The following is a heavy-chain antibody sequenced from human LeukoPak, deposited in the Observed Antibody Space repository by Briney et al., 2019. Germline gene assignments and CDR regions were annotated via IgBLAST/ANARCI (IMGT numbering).Heavy chain of an antibody. D-gene: IGHD2-15*01. CDR3: ATSLYQSSRWELLQYY. J-gene: IGHJ4*02. CDR2: IYYSGST. CDR1: GGSISSSSYY. V-gene: IGHV4-39*01. Sequence: PSETLSLTCTVSGGSISSSSYYWGWVRQPPGKGLEWIGSIYYSGSTYYNPSLKSRVTISVDTSKNQFSLKLSSVTAADTAVYYCATSLYQSSRWELLQYYWGQGTLVTVSS.